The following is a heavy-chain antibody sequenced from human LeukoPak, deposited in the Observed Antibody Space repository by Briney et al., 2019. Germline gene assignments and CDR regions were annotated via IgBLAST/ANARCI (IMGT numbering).Heavy chain of an antibody. V-gene: IGHV3-23*01. CDR2: ISGSGGST. D-gene: IGHD4-4*01. CDR3: TRGSGYSVFDD. Sequence: GGSLRLSCAASGFTFSSYAMSWVRQAPGKGLEWVSAISGSGGSTYYADSVKGRFTISRDNAKNTLYLQMNSLRAEDTAVYYCTRGSGYSVFDDWGQGTLVTVSS. CDR1: GFTFSSYA. J-gene: IGHJ4*02.